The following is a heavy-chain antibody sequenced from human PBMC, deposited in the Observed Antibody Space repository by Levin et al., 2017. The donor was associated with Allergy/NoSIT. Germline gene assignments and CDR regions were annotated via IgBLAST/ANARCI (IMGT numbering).Heavy chain of an antibody. CDR3: TRGAMGHDWLDP. CDR1: GDIMITPNFW. J-gene: IGHJ5*02. CDR2: INHIGES. Sequence: MASETLSLTCSVSGDIMITPNFWGGWIRQAPGEGLEWIGAINHIGESYYNPSLKSRVMVSADPSKNQISLKLSSVTVADTALYFCTRGAMGHDWLDPWGQGILVTVSS. D-gene: IGHD1-26*01. V-gene: IGHV4-39*01.